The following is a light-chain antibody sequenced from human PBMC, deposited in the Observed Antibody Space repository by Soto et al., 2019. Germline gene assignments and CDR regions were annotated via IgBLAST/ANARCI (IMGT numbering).Light chain of an antibody. CDR3: GTWDSSLSIVV. V-gene: IGLV1-51*01. CDR1: SSNIENNY. J-gene: IGLJ2*01. Sequence: QSVLTQPPSVSAAPGQKVTISCSGSSSNIENNYISWYQQLPGTAPKLLIYDNNKRPSGIPDRFSGSKSATSATLGITGLQTGDEADYYCGTWDSSLSIVVFGGGTKVTVL. CDR2: DNN.